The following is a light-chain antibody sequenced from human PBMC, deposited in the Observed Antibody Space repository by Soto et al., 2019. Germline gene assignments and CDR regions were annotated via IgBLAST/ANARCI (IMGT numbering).Light chain of an antibody. J-gene: IGLJ2*01. Sequence: QSALTQPASVSGSPGQSITISCTGTSSDIGGYNFVSWYQQHPGKAPKLMIYEVSSRPSGVSNRFSGSKSANTASLTISGLQAEDEADYYCSSYTTISTLVFGGGTQLTVL. V-gene: IGLV2-14*01. CDR2: EVS. CDR1: SSDIGGYNF. CDR3: SSYTTISTLV.